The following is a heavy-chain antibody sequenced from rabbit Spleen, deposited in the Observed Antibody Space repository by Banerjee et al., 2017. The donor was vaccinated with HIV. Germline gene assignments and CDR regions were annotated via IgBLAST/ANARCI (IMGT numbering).Heavy chain of an antibody. Sequence: QEQLVESGGGLVQPEGSLTLTCTASGSPFSSSYYMCWVRQAPGKGLEWIGCIYAGSSGSTDYASWAKGRFTISKTSSNTVTLQMTSLIVADTATYFCARSLGNNYYDSALDLWGPGTLVTVS. V-gene: IGHV1S45*01. CDR2: IYAGSSGST. D-gene: IGHD8-1*01. J-gene: IGHJ2*01. CDR3: ARSLGNNYYDSALDL. CDR1: GSPFSSSYY.